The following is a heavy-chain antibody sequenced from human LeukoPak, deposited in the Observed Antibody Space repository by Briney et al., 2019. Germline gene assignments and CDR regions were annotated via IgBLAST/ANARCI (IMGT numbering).Heavy chain of an antibody. J-gene: IGHJ4*02. CDR3: ATDFWSGTNIIDS. CDR1: GYSISSGYY. Sequence: SETLSLTCTVSGYSISSGYYWGWIRQPPGKGLEWIGNIYHNGSTDYNPSLKSRVTISVDTSKNQFPLKLSSVTAADTAVYYCATDFWSGTNIIDSWGQGTLVTVSS. V-gene: IGHV4-38-2*02. D-gene: IGHD3-3*01. CDR2: IYHNGST.